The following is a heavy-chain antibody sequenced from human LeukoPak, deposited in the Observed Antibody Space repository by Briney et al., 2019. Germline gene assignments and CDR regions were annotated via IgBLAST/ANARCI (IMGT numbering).Heavy chain of an antibody. CDR1: GFTFSSSA. CDR2: ISASGGST. CDR3: ARDLGYCTNGVCHTRFDY. Sequence: GGSLRLSCAASGFTFSSSAMSWVRQVPGKGLEWVSGISASGGSTSYADSVRGRFTIYRDNSKNTLYVQMNSLRDEDTAVYYCARDLGYCTNGVCHTRFDYWGQGTLVAVSS. J-gene: IGHJ4*02. D-gene: IGHD2-8*01. V-gene: IGHV3-23*01.